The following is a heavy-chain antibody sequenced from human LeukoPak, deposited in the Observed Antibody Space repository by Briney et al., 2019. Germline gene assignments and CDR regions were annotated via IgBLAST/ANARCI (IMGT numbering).Heavy chain of an antibody. J-gene: IGHJ4*02. CDR3: ATVYNSGWNFHY. CDR1: GYTFTRYY. D-gene: IGHD5-12*01. Sequence: ASVKVSCKASGYTFTRYYMHWVRQAPGQGLEWMGWIDPNRGVTNYAQKFQGRVTVTRDTSISTTYVELSGLRSDDTAVYYCATVYNSGWNFHYWGQGTLVTVS. V-gene: IGHV1-2*02. CDR2: IDPNRGVT.